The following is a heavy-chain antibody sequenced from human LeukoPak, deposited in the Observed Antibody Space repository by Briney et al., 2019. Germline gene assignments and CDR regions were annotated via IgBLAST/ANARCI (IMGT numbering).Heavy chain of an antibody. V-gene: IGHV4-59*01. CDR2: IYYSGST. J-gene: IGHJ4*02. Sequence: PSETLSLTCTVSGGSISSYYWSWIRQPPGKGQEWIGYIYYSGSTNYNPSLKSRVTISVDTSKNQFSLKLSSVTAADTAVYYCAREYYYGSGSSFDYWGQGTLVTVSS. CDR1: GGSISSYY. D-gene: IGHD3-10*01. CDR3: AREYYYGSGSSFDY.